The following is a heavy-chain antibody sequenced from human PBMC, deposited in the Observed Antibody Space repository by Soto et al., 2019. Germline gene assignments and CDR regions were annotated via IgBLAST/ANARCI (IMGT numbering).Heavy chain of an antibody. D-gene: IGHD6-13*01. Sequence: ASVKVSCKASGYTFTDYFMNWMRQAPGQRLEWMGWINAGNGNTKYSQKLQGRVTITRDTSSGTAYMQLSSLRSEDTAVYYCARGAAAAGYYYYYGMDVWGQGTTVTVSS. CDR2: INAGNGNT. J-gene: IGHJ6*02. CDR3: ARGAAAAGYYYYYGMDV. V-gene: IGHV1-3*01. CDR1: GYTFTDYF.